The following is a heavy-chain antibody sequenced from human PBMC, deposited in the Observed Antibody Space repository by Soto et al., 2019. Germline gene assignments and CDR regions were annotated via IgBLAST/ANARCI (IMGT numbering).Heavy chain of an antibody. J-gene: IGHJ4*02. Sequence: PGGSLRLSCAASVFPVSGNYLSWVRQAPGKGLEWVSVIFSSGSTYYADSVKGRFTISRDYSKNTLYLQMNSLGVDDTAVYYCAREYYYGSGSYTWTYFDYWGLGTLVTVSS. V-gene: IGHV3-66*01. CDR1: VFPVSGNY. CDR3: AREYYYGSGSYTWTYFDY. CDR2: IFSSGST. D-gene: IGHD3-10*01.